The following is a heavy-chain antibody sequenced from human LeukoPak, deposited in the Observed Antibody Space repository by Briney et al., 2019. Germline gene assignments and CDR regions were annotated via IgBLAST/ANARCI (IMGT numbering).Heavy chain of an antibody. Sequence: GESLKISCKASGYSFTTYRISWVRQMPGKGLEWMGRIDPSDSYTNYSPSFQGHVTISADKSISTAYLQWSSLKASDTAMYYCARRHDSSGYSLDLWGQGTLVTVSS. CDR3: ARRHDSSGYSLDL. V-gene: IGHV5-10-1*01. CDR1: GYSFTTYR. J-gene: IGHJ5*02. CDR2: IDPSDSYT. D-gene: IGHD3-22*01.